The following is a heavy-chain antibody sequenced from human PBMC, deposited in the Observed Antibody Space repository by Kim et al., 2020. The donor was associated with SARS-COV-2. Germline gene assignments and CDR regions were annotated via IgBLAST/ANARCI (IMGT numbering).Heavy chain of an antibody. D-gene: IGHD3-22*01. CDR3: ARVQDYCDSSGYGY. V-gene: IGHV3-7*01. J-gene: IGHJ4*02. Sequence: YSVKGRFTISRDNAMNSLYLQMNSLRAEDTAVYFCARVQDYCDSSGYGYWGQGTLVTVSS.